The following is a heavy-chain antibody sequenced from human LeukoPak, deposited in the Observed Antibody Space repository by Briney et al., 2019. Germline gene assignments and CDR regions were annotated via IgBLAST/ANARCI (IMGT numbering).Heavy chain of an antibody. V-gene: IGHV4-34*01. J-gene: IGHJ6*02. Sequence: SETLSLTCAVYGGSFSGYYWSWIRQPPGKGPEWIGEINHSGSTNYNPSLKSRVTISVDTSKNQFSLKLSSVTAADTAVYYCARGGYCSRTSCSRGYYGMDVWGQGTTVTVSS. CDR1: GGSFSGYY. CDR3: ARGGYCSRTSCSRGYYGMDV. D-gene: IGHD2-2*01. CDR2: INHSGST.